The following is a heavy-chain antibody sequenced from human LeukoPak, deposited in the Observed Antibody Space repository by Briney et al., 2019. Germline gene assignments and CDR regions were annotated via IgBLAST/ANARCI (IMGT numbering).Heavy chain of an antibody. D-gene: IGHD3-9*01. V-gene: IGHV1-3*01. CDR1: GYTFTDYV. CDR2: IDAGNGDT. CDR3: ARGSTTDWPLDH. J-gene: IGHJ4*02. Sequence: GASVKVSCKASGYTFTDYVMHWVRQAAGQRFEWMGWIDAGNGDTRYSQKFQGRVTITRDTSASTAYIELRSLRSEDTAMYYCARGSTTDWPLDHWGQETLVTISS.